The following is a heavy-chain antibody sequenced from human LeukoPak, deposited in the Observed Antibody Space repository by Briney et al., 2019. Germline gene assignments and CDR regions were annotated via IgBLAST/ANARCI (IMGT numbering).Heavy chain of an antibody. Sequence: PGGSLRLSCTASGFTFSSYWMSWVRQAPGKGLEWVANIKQDGSEKYYVDSVKGRFTISRDNAKNSLYLQMNSLRAEDMAVYYCARISRGLRGWFDPWGQGTLVTVSS. V-gene: IGHV3-7*01. CDR2: IKQDGSEK. CDR1: GFTFSSYW. CDR3: ARISRGLRGWFDP. J-gene: IGHJ5*02. D-gene: IGHD3-3*01.